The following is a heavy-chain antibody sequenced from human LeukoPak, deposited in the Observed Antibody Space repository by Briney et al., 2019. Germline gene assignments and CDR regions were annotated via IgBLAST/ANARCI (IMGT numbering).Heavy chain of an antibody. CDR2: IYYSGST. CDR1: GGSISSSSYY. D-gene: IGHD4-17*01. CDR3: ARHYLGTTVTTFGY. Sequence: SETLSLTCTVSGGSISSSSYYWGWIRQPPGKGLDWIGSIYYSGSTYYNPSLKSRVTISADTSKNQFSLKLSSVTAADTAVYYCARHYLGTTVTTFGYWGQGTLVTVSS. J-gene: IGHJ4*02. V-gene: IGHV4-39*01.